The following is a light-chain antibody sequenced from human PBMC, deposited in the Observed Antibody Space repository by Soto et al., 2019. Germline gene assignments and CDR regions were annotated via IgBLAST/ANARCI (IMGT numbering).Light chain of an antibody. CDR1: SSDVGDYNY. CDR2: DVS. V-gene: IGLV2-14*03. Sequence: QSALTQPASVSGSPGQSITISCTGTSSDVGDYNYVSWYQQHPGKAPKLMIYDVSNRPSGVSNRFSGSKSGNTASLTISGLQAEDEADYYCSSYTSNNTHVFGGGTKLTVL. J-gene: IGLJ2*01. CDR3: SSYTSNNTHV.